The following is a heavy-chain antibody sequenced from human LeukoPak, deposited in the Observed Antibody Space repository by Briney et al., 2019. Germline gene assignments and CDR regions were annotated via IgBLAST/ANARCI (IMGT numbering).Heavy chain of an antibody. J-gene: IGHJ4*02. V-gene: IGHV5-51*01. CDR2: IYPGDSDT. Sequence: GESLKISCKGSGYSFTSYWIGWVRQMPGKGLEWMGIIYPGDSDTRYSPSFQGQVTISADKSISTAYLQWSSLKASDTAMYYCARRGSGTIAVAGERVLFFDYWGQGTLVTVSS. CDR3: ARRGSGTIAVAGERVLFFDY. CDR1: GYSFTSYW. D-gene: IGHD6-19*01.